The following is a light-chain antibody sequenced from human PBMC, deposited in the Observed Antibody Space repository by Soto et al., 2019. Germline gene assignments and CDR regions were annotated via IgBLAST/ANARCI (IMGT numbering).Light chain of an antibody. CDR1: RYNIGSST. V-gene: IGLV1-44*01. CDR2: SDN. Sequence: QSVLTQPPSASGTPGQRVTISCSEARYNIGSSTLYWYQQLPGTAPRLLIYSDNQRPSWFPDRFSGYKSVTSASLAISGLQAEDEDDYYCAAWDGSLNGWVFGGGTKLTVL. CDR3: AAWDGSLNGWV. J-gene: IGLJ3*02.